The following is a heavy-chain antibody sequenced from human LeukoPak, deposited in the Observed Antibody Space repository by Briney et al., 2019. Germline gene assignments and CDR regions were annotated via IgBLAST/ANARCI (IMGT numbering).Heavy chain of an antibody. CDR1: GFTFSSCE. D-gene: IGHD6-19*01. J-gene: IGHJ4*02. V-gene: IGHV3-48*03. CDR2: ISSGSTI. Sequence: GGSLRLSCAASGFTFSSCEMNWVRQAPGKGLEWVSYISSGSTIYDADSVKGRFTISRDNAKNSLYLQMNSLRAEDTAVYYCARESIAVAGAPFDYWGQGTLVTVSS. CDR3: ARESIAVAGAPFDY.